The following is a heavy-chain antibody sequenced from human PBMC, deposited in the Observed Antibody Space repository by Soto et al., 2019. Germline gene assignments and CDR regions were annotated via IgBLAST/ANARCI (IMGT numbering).Heavy chain of an antibody. V-gene: IGHV5-10-1*01. Sequence: GESLKISCKVSGYSFTSYWISWVRQMRWKGLEWMGRIDPSDSYTNYSPSFQGHVTISADKSISTAYLQWSSLKASDTAMYYCARHLSGDYYYYYGMDVWGQGTTVTVSS. CDR1: GYSFTSYW. J-gene: IGHJ6*02. CDR3: ARHLSGDYYYYYGMDV. CDR2: IDPSDSYT. D-gene: IGHD4-17*01.